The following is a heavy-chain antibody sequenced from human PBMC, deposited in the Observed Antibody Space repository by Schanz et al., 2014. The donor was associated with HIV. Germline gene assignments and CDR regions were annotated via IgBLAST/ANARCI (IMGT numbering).Heavy chain of an antibody. D-gene: IGHD3-22*01. V-gene: IGHV3-48*02. CDR2: ISSSSTTI. J-gene: IGHJ4*02. CDR3: ARAPPSDSSGYYPFDY. CDR1: GFTFSSYS. Sequence: VQLVESGGGLVEPGGSLRLSCAVSGFTFSSYSMNWVRQAPGKGLEWVSYISSSSTTIYYADSVKGRFTISRDNSKNSLSLQMNSLRDEDTAVYYCARAPPSDSSGYYPFDYWGQGTLVTVSS.